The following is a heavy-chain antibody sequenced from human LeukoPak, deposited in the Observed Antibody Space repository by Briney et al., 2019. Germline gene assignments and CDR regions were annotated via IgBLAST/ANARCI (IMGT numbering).Heavy chain of an antibody. V-gene: IGHV1-46*01. J-gene: IGHJ3*02. D-gene: IGHD2-8*02. Sequence: ASVKVSCKASGYTFTSYYMHWARQAPGQGLEWMGIINPSGGSTSYAQKFQGRVTMTRDMSTSTVYMELSSLRSEDTAVYYCSRDTGGKAFDIWGQGTMVTVSS. CDR1: GYTFTSYY. CDR2: INPSGGST. CDR3: SRDTGGKAFDI.